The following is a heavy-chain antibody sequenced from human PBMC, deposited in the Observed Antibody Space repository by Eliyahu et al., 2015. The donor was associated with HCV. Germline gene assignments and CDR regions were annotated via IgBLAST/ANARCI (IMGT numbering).Heavy chain of an antibody. Sequence: QVQLVQSGAEVKKPGSSVKVSCKASGGTFSSYAISWVRQAPGQGLEWMGGIIPIFGTANYAQKFQGRVTITADKSTSTAYMELSSLRSEDTAVYYCASWGKYGDDTSHYYYYGMDVWGQGTTVTVSS. J-gene: IGHJ6*02. D-gene: IGHD4-17*01. CDR1: GGTFSSYA. CDR2: IIPIFGTA. CDR3: ASWGKYGDDTSHYYYYGMDV. V-gene: IGHV1-69*06.